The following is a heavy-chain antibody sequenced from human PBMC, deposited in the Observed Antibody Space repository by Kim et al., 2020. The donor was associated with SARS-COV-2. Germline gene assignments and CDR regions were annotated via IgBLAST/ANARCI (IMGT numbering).Heavy chain of an antibody. CDR3: AKAPKYNWNDGYDP. Sequence: GGSLRLSCAASGFTFSSYAMSWVRQAPGKGLEWVSTISGSGGSTYYADSVKGRFTISRDNSKNTLYLQMNSLRAEDTAVYYCAKAPKYNWNDGYDPWGQGTLVTVSS. CDR2: ISGSGGST. J-gene: IGHJ5*02. CDR1: GFTFSSYA. D-gene: IGHD1-20*01. V-gene: IGHV3-23*01.